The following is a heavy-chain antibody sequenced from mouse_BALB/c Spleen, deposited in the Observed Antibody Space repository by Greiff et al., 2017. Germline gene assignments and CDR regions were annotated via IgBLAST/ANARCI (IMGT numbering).Heavy chain of an antibody. CDR2: IDPANGNT. J-gene: IGHJ4*01. CDR1: GFNIKDTY. CDR3: ARSQVDY. V-gene: IGHV14-3*02. D-gene: IGHD3-2*02. Sequence: VHVKQSGAELVKPGASVKLSCTASGFNIKDTYMHWVKQRPEQGLEWIGRIDPANGNTKYDPKFQGKATITADTSSNTAYLQLSSLTSEDTAVYYCARSQVDYWGQGTSVTVSS.